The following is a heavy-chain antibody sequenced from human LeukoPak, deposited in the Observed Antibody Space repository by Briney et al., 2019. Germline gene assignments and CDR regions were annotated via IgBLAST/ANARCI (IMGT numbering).Heavy chain of an antibody. J-gene: IGHJ4*02. CDR3: ARGGTFVSDY. D-gene: IGHD1-1*01. CDR1: GFTISTFW. Sequence: GGSLRLSCAASGFTISTFWMSWVRQAPGKGLEWVANIKVDGSEKYYVDSMKGRFTVSRDNAKNSLYLQMDSLRAEDTAVYYCARGGTFVSDYWGQGTLVTVSS. V-gene: IGHV3-7*01. CDR2: IKVDGSEK.